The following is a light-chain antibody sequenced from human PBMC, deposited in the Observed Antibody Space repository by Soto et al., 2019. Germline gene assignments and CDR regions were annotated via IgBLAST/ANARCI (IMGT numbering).Light chain of an antibody. Sequence: QPVLTQSPSASASLGASVKLTCTLSSGHSSYAIAWHQQQPEKGPRYLMKLNSDGSHSTGDGIPDRFSGSSSWAERYLTISSLHSEDEADEYCQTWGTGIHYVFGTGTKLTGL. CDR3: QTWGTGIHYV. J-gene: IGLJ1*01. CDR2: LNSDGSH. V-gene: IGLV4-69*01. CDR1: SGHSSYA.